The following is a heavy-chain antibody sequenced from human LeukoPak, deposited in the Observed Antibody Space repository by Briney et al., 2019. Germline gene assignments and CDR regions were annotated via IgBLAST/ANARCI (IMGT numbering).Heavy chain of an antibody. CDR3: ARRAVVIGVGYFDY. J-gene: IGHJ4*02. CDR1: GYRFTTYW. CDR2: IYPVDSDI. Sequence: GESLKISCKGSGYRFTTYWIGWVRPMPGKGLEWMGIIYPVDSDIRISPSFQGQVTISVDKSISTAYLQWSSLKASDTAIYYCARRAVVIGVGYFDYWGQGTLVTVSS. D-gene: IGHD4-23*01. V-gene: IGHV5-51*01.